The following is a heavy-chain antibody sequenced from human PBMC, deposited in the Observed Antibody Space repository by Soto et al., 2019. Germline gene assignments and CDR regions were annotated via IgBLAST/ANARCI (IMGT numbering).Heavy chain of an antibody. J-gene: IGHJ6*02. CDR2: INHSGST. Sequence: SETLSLTCTVSGGSINNYYWSWIRQPPGKGLEWIGEINHSGSTNYNPSLKSRVTISVDTSKNQFSLKLSSVTAADTAVYYCARGLYSSSHHYYGMDVWGQGTTVTVSS. V-gene: IGHV4-34*01. CDR3: ARGLYSSSHHYYGMDV. D-gene: IGHD6-13*01. CDR1: GGSINNYY.